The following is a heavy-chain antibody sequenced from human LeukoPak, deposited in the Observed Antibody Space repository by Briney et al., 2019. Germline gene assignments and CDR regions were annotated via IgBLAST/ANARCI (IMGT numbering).Heavy chain of an antibody. J-gene: IGHJ4*02. V-gene: IGHV1-69*05. CDR3: ARDSRMVRGVMNAFDY. CDR1: GGTFSSYA. D-gene: IGHD3-10*01. Sequence: GASVKVSCKASGGTFSSYAISWVRQAPGQGLEWMGRIIPIFGTANYARKFQGRVTITTDESTSTAYMELSSLRSEDTAVYYCARDSRMVRGVMNAFDYWGQGTLVTVSS. CDR2: IIPIFGTA.